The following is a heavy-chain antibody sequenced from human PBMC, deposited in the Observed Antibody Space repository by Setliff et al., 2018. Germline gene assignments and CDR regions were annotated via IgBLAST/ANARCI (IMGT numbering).Heavy chain of an antibody. CDR2: MNPNSGNT. CDR3: ARNSWSYYGMDV. V-gene: IGHV1-8*02. CDR1: GYTFTSYD. Sequence: RASVKVSCKASGYTFTSYDINWVRQATGQGLEWMGWMNPNSGNTDYAQKFQGRVTMTRDTSISTAYMELRSLRSDDTAVYYCARNSWSYYGMDVWGQGTTVTVSS. J-gene: IGHJ6*02. D-gene: IGHD6-13*01.